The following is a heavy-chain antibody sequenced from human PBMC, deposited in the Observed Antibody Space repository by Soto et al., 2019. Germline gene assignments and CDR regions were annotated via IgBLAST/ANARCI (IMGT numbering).Heavy chain of an antibody. J-gene: IGHJ6*02. D-gene: IGHD2-15*01. Sequence: ASGKVSCKASGYTFTSYGISWVRRAPGQGLEWMGWISAYNGNTNYAQKLQGRVTMPTDTSTSTAYMELRSLRSDDTAVYYCARVGVVVVAARDYYYYYGMDVWGQGTTVTVSS. CDR3: ARVGVVVVAARDYYYYYGMDV. CDR2: ISAYNGNT. V-gene: IGHV1-18*01. CDR1: GYTFTSYG.